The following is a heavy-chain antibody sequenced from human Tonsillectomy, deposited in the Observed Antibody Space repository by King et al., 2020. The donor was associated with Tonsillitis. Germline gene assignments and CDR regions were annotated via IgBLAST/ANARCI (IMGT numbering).Heavy chain of an antibody. D-gene: IGHD6-13*01. CDR2: INTNTGNP. J-gene: IGHJ4*02. CDR3: ARAIEAAKGTDF. V-gene: IGHV7-4-1*02. CDR1: GYSFTNYA. Sequence: VQLVESGSELKKPGASVKISCTASGYSFTNYAIYWVRQAPGQGLEWMGWINTNTGNPTYAQAFTGRFVFSLDTSVSSAFLQITSLKADDTAVYYCARAIEAAKGTDFWGQGSLVTVSA.